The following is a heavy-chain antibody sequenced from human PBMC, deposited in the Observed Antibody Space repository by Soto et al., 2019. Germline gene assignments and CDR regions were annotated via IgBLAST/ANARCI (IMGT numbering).Heavy chain of an antibody. D-gene: IGHD1-26*01. CDR2: ISAYNGNT. CDR3: ARDSGSYYRGNWFDP. CDR1: GYTFTSYG. V-gene: IGHV1-18*01. J-gene: IGHJ5*02. Sequence: ASVKVSCKASGYTFTSYGISWVRQAPGQGLEYMGWISAYNGNTNYAQNLQGRVTMTTDTSTSTAYMELRSLRSDDTAVYYCARDSGSYYRGNWFDPWGQGTLVTVSS.